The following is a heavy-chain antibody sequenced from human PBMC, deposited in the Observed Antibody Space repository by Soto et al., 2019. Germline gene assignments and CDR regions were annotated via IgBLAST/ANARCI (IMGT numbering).Heavy chain of an antibody. V-gene: IGHV4-34*01. D-gene: IGHD5-18*01. CDR1: GGSFSGYY. CDR2: INHSGST. CDR3: ARGRGYSYGYSIAVAAGFDY. Sequence: QVQLQQWGAGLLKPSETLSLTCAVYGGSFSGYYWSWIRQPPGKGLEWIGEINHSGSTNYNPSLKSRVTISVDTSKNQFSLKLSSVTAADTAVYYCARGRGYSYGYSIAVAAGFDYWGQGTLVTVSS. J-gene: IGHJ4*02.